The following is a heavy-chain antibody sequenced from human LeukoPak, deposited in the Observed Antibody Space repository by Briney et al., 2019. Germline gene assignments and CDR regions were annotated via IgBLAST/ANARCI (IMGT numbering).Heavy chain of an antibody. CDR3: ARSPPYNSGWYAY. Sequence: GGSLRLSYVASGFTFSTYWMHWVRQAPGKGLVWVSRINGDGSSTTYADSVKGRFTISRDNARNTMYLQMNSLRGEDTAVYYCARSPPYNSGWYAYWGQGALVTVSS. J-gene: IGHJ4*02. CDR2: INGDGSST. V-gene: IGHV3-74*01. D-gene: IGHD6-19*01. CDR1: GFTFSTYW.